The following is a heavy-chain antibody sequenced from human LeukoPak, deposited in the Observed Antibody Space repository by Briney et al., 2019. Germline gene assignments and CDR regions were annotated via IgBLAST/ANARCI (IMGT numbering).Heavy chain of an antibody. CDR1: GFTLRSYW. Sequence: QPGGSLTLTCEVSGFTLRSYWMHWVRQPPGKGLMWVARIETDGSSTNYADSVKGRFTISRDNARNTVYLQMNSLRADDTAVYYCARDPSSWNGFFDSWGQGTLVTVSS. CDR2: IETDGSST. D-gene: IGHD6-13*01. CDR3: ARDPSSWNGFFDS. J-gene: IGHJ4*02. V-gene: IGHV3-74*01.